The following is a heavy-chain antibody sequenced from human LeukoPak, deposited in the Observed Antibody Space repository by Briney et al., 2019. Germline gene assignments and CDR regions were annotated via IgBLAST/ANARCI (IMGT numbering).Heavy chain of an antibody. CDR2: IKQDGSEK. J-gene: IGHJ4*02. D-gene: IGHD3-10*01. CDR1: GFTFSSYA. Sequence: GGSLRLSCAASGFTFSSYAMSWVRQAPGKGLEWVANIKQDGSEKYYVDSVKGRFTISRDNAKNSLYLQMNSLRAEDTAVYYCAFLINYGSGSYYPYYFDYWGQGTLVTVSS. V-gene: IGHV3-7*01. CDR3: AFLINYGSGSYYPYYFDY.